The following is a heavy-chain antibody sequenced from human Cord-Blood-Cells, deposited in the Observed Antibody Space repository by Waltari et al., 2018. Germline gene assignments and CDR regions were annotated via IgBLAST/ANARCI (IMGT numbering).Heavy chain of an antibody. Sequence: QLQLQESGPGLVKPSETLSLTCTVSGGSISSSSYYWGWIRQPPGKGLEWIGSIYYSGGTYYNPSLKSRVTISVDTSKNQFSLKLSSVTAADTAVYYCARHDYDFWSGYYPHYYYYGMDVWGQGTTVTVSS. D-gene: IGHD3-3*01. J-gene: IGHJ6*02. CDR1: GGSISSSSYY. V-gene: IGHV4-39*01. CDR3: ARHDYDFWSGYYPHYYYYGMDV. CDR2: IYYSGGT.